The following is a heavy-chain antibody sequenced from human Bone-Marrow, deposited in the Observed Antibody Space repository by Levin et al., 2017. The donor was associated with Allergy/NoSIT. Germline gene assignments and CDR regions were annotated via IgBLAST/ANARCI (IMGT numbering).Heavy chain of an antibody. CDR1: GFTFTDYA. V-gene: IGHV3-9*01. Sequence: SLKISCAASGFTFTDYAIHWIRQAPGRGLEWVSGVSWNSGTIGYADSVKGRFTISRDNAKNSLYLQMNSLRPEDTALYFCARHKDYGGNGYYYYGMDVWGQGTTVTVSS. CDR2: VSWNSGTI. CDR3: ARHKDYGGNGYYYYGMDV. J-gene: IGHJ6*02. D-gene: IGHD4-23*01.